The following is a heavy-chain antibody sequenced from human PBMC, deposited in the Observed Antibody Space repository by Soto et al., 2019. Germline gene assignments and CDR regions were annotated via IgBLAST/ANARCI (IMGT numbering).Heavy chain of an antibody. CDR3: ARRPLSYSDH. Sequence: SETLSLTCTVSGGSISSSSYYLCWIRQPPGKGLEWIGSIYYSGSTYYNPSLKSRVTISVDTSKNQFSLNLNSVTAADTAVYFWARRPLSYSDHWGTRTQVTGSS. CDR1: GGSISSSSYY. V-gene: IGHV4-39*01. CDR2: IYYSGST. D-gene: IGHD2-21*01. J-gene: IGHJ4*02.